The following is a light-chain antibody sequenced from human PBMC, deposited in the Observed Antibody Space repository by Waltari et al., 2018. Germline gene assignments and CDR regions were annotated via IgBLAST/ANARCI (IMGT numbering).Light chain of an antibody. Sequence: EVVMTQSPATLSVSPGERATLSCRASQSVSSNLAWYQHKPGQAPRLLIYGASTRATGIPARFSGSGSGTEFTLTISSLQSEDFAAYYCQQYNNWPPWTFGQGTTEEIK. CDR2: GAS. J-gene: IGKJ1*01. CDR1: QSVSSN. CDR3: QQYNNWPPWT. V-gene: IGKV3-15*01.